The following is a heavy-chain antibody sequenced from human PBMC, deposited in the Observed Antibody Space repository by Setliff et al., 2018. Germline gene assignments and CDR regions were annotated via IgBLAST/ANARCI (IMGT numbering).Heavy chain of an antibody. V-gene: IGHV4-38-2*01. CDR2: IYDSGTT. Sequence: PSETLSLTCAVSGYSISSGYYWGWVRQPPGKGLEWIGTIYDSGTTYYNPSFKSRVTISVDTSTNQFSLSRGSVTAADPAVYYCARMSGFLYMDVWGKGTTVTASS. CDR3: ARMSGFLYMDV. CDR1: GYSISSGYY. D-gene: IGHD3-3*01. J-gene: IGHJ6*03.